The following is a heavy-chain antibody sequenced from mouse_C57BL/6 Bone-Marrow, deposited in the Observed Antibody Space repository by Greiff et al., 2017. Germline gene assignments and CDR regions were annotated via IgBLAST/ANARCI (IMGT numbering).Heavy chain of an antibody. Sequence: QVQLQQSGAELARPGASVKLSCKASGYTFTSYGISWVKQRTGQGLEWIGEIYPRSGNTYYNEKFKGKATLTADKSSSTAYMELRSLTSEDSAVYFCLRGGNDYSYYFDYWGQGPTPTGSS. V-gene: IGHV1-81*01. CDR1: GYTFTSYG. CDR2: IYPRSGNT. D-gene: IGHD2-4*01. J-gene: IGHJ2*01. CDR3: LRGGNDYSYYFDY.